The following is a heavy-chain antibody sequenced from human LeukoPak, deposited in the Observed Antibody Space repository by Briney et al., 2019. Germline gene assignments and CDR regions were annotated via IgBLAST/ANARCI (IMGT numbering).Heavy chain of an antibody. Sequence: PGGSLRLSCAASRFTFSSYSMNWVRQAPGKGLEWVSSISSSSSYIYYADSVKGRFTISRDNAKNSLYLQMNSLRAEDTAVYYCARDAYDPPHYYMDVWGKGTTVTVSS. D-gene: IGHD3-3*01. CDR1: RFTFSSYS. V-gene: IGHV3-21*01. CDR3: ARDAYDPPHYYMDV. J-gene: IGHJ6*03. CDR2: ISSSSSYI.